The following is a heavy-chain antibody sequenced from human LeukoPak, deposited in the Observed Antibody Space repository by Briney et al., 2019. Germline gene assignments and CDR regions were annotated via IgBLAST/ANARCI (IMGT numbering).Heavy chain of an antibody. CDR2: ISAYNGNT. CDR1: GYTFTSYG. D-gene: IGHD3-9*01. V-gene: IGHV1-18*01. CDR3: ARGSDYDILTGYFDY. Sequence: ASVKVSCKASGYTFTSYGISWVRQAPGQGLEWMGWISAYNGNTNYAQKLQGRVTMTTDTSTSTAYMELRSLRSDDTAVYYCARGSDYDILTGYFDYWGQGTLVTVSS. J-gene: IGHJ4*02.